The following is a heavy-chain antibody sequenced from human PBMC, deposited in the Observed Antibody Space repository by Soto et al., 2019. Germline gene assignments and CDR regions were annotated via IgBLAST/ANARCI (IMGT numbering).Heavy chain of an antibody. J-gene: IGHJ5*02. D-gene: IGHD3-16*02. CDR3: MRSTIRPSGGLIGPFDL. Sequence: QVQLVQSGAEGKKPGASVNISCEASGYTFTGYALHWVRQAPGQRLEWMGWINGGNGNTKYSQKFQGRVTITRDTSASTVYMELSRLRSEDTAAYYCMRSTIRPSGGLIGPFDLWGQGTQVTVSS. V-gene: IGHV1-3*01. CDR2: INGGNGNT. CDR1: GYTFTGYA.